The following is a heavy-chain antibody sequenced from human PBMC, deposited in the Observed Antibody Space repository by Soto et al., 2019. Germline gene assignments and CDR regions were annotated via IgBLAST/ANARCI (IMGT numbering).Heavy chain of an antibody. CDR3: ARLNRDYYYYGMDV. CDR1: GDPISSSKW. Sequence: SETLSLTCAVSGDPISSSKWWTWVRQTPGKGLEWIGKIDQNGITNYNPSLESRVTILKDNSKNQLSLKLTSVTAVDPAVYYCARLNRDYYYYGMDVWGQGATVTVSS. J-gene: IGHJ6*02. CDR2: IDQNGIT. V-gene: IGHV4-4*02.